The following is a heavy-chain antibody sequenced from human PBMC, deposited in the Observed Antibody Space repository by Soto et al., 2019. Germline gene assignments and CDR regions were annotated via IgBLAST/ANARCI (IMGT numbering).Heavy chain of an antibody. V-gene: IGHV1-18*01. Sequence: GASVKVSCKASGYTFTSYGISWVRQAPGQGLEWMGWISAYNGNTNYAQKLQGRVTMTTDTSTSTAYMELRSLRSDDTAVYYCARDQGFYDSSGSYVRQPYYFDYWGQGTLVTVSS. J-gene: IGHJ4*02. D-gene: IGHD3-22*01. CDR1: GYTFTSYG. CDR2: ISAYNGNT. CDR3: ARDQGFYDSSGSYVRQPYYFDY.